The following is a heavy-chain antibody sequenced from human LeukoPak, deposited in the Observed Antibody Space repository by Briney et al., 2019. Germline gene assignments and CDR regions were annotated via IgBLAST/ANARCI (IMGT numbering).Heavy chain of an antibody. CDR2: VSSYNGNT. Sequence: GASVKVSCKASGYTFTTYGITWVRQAPGQGPEWMGWVSSYNGNTKYAEKFQGRVTLTTDTFTRTAYMELRSLRSDDSAMYYCARNWGAASDNYYYYGMDVWGQGTTVTVSS. D-gene: IGHD7-27*01. CDR3: ARNWGAASDNYYYYGMDV. V-gene: IGHV1-18*01. J-gene: IGHJ6*02. CDR1: GYTFTTYG.